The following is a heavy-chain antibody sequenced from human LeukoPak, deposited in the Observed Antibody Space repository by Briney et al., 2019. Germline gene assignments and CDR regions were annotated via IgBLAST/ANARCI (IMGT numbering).Heavy chain of an antibody. D-gene: IGHD6-19*01. CDR3: AKDRSSSTIAVRGGY. CDR1: GFTFSDYY. Sequence: GGSLRLSCAASGFTFSDYYMNWIRQAPGKGLEWVSYISASANTMHYADSVKGRFTISRDNAKNSLYLQMNSLRAEDTALYYCAKDRSSSTIAVRGGYWGQGTLVTVSS. J-gene: IGHJ4*02. V-gene: IGHV3-11*01. CDR2: ISASANTM.